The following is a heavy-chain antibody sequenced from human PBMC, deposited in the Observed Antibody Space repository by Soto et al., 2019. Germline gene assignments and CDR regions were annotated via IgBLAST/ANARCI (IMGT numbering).Heavy chain of an antibody. J-gene: IGHJ4*02. CDR3: ARETPKEGYYFDY. CDR2: IYYSGST. CDR1: GGSISSGGYY. Sequence: TLSLTGTFSGGSISSGGYYWSWIRQHPGKGLEWIGYIYYSGSTYYNPSLKSRVTISVDTSKNQFSLKLSSVIAADTAVYYCARETPKEGYYFDYWGQGTLVTVSS. V-gene: IGHV4-31*03.